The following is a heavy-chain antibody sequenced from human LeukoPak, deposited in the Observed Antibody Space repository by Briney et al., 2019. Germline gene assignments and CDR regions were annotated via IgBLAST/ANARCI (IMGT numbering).Heavy chain of an antibody. CDR3: ASTLPEYYYDSSGLSAPFDY. V-gene: IGHV1-69*05. J-gene: IGHJ4*02. Sequence: SVKVSCKASGGTFSSYGISWVRQAPGQGLEWMGGIIPIFGTANYAQKFQGRVTITTDESTSTAYMELSSLRSEDTAVYYCASTLPEYYYDSSGLSAPFDYWGQGTLVTVSS. CDR2: IIPIFGTA. CDR1: GGTFSSYG. D-gene: IGHD3-22*01.